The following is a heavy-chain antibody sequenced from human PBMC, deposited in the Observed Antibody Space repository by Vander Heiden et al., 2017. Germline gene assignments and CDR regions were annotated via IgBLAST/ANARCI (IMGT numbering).Heavy chain of an antibody. D-gene: IGHD6-13*01. CDR3: AKDMPGSSWGPFDD. CDR1: AVTLRTSA. J-gene: IGHJ4*02. V-gene: IGHV3-23*01. Sequence: EVLLLESGGGLVQPGGSLRLPCAASAVTLRTSAMSWVRQRPGKGMEWGSGILSNSVTKNYADSVKGRFSISRDNSKNMVYLEMNSLRVEDTAVYFCAKDMPGSSWGPFDDWGQGTLVTVSS. CDR2: ILSNSVTK.